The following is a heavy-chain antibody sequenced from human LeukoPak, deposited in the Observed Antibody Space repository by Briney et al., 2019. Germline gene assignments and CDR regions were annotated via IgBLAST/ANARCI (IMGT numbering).Heavy chain of an antibody. CDR3: ARDFWVATIMKSPGPFDH. CDR1: GGTFSSYA. D-gene: IGHD5-12*01. CDR2: IIPIFGTA. J-gene: IGHJ4*02. V-gene: IGHV1-69*05. Sequence: SVKVSCKASGGTFSSYAISWVRQAPGQGLEWMGRIIPIFGTANYAQKFQGRVTITTDESTSTAYMELSSLRSEDTAVYYCARDFWVATIMKSPGPFDHWGQGTLVTVSS.